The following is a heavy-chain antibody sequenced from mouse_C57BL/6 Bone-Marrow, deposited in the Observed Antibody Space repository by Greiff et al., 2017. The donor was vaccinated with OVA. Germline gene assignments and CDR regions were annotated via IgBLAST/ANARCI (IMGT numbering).Heavy chain of an antibody. Sequence: EVKLMESGGGLVQSGRSLRLSCATSGFTFSDFYMEWVRQAPGKGLEWIAASRNKANDYRTEYNASVKGRFIVSRDTSQSILYLQMNALRAEDTAIYYCARDALSLYAMDYWGQGTSGTVSS. J-gene: IGHJ4*01. V-gene: IGHV7-1*01. CDR2: SRNKANDYRT. D-gene: IGHD1-1*01. CDR3: ARDALSLYAMDY. CDR1: GFTFSDFY.